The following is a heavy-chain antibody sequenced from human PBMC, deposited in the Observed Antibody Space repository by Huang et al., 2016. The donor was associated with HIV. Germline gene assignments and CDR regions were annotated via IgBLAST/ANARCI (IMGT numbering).Heavy chain of an antibody. D-gene: IGHD1-26*01. CDR2: ISYDGSNK. J-gene: IGHJ4*02. Sequence: VQLVESGGGVVQPGRSRRLPCAASGFCFRTYGLHWGRQAPGKGLEWVAVISYDGSNKYYAHSVKGRFTISRDTSENKVYLQMNSLRHEDTAVYYCAKDGADEEWDIDYWGQGTLVTVSS. V-gene: IGHV3-30*18. CDR1: GFCFRTYG. CDR3: AKDGADEEWDIDY.